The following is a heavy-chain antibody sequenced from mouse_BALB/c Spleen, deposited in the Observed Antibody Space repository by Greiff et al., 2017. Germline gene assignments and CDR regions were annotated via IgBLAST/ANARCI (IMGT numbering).Heavy chain of an antibody. CDR3: ARFRYYGST. D-gene: IGHD1-1*01. J-gene: IGHJ2*01. V-gene: IGHV3-2*02. CDR1: GYSITSDYA. Sequence: DVQLQESGPGLVKPSQSLSLTCTVTGYSITSDYAWNWIRQFPGNKLEWMGYISYSGSTSYNPSLKSRISITRDTSKNQFFLQLNSVTTEDTATYYCARFRYYGSTWGQGTTLTVSS. CDR2: ISYSGST.